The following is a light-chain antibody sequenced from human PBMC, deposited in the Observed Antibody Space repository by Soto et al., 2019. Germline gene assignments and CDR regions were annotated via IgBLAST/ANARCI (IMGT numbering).Light chain of an antibody. CDR3: HQYGSSPRT. CDR1: QSVSSNF. V-gene: IGKV3-20*01. J-gene: IGKJ1*01. Sequence: EIVLTQSPGTLSLSPGDRATLSCRASQSVSSNFLAWYQQKPGQAPRLLIYGASIRATGIPDRFSGSVSGTDFTLTIRRLAPEDFAMYFCHQYGSSPRTFGQGTKVEIK. CDR2: GAS.